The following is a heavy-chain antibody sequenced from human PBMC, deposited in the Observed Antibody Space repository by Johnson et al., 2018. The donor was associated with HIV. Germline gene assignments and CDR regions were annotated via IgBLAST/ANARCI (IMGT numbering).Heavy chain of an antibody. CDR2: IYSGDST. D-gene: IGHD2-2*01. J-gene: IGHJ3*02. CDR3: ARDTDIGVVPARGDACDN. V-gene: IGHV3-53*01. Sequence: VQLVESGGGLIQPGGSLRLSCVASGFTVISNHMSWVRQAPGKGLEWVSVIYSGDSTNYADSVTGRFTISRDNSKNTLYLQMNSLRAEDTAVYYCARDTDIGVVPARGDACDNWGQGTMVTVSS. CDR1: GFTVISNH.